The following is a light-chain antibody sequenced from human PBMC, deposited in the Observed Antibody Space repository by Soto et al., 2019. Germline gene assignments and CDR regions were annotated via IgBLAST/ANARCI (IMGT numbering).Light chain of an antibody. CDR1: QGISNY. CDR2: AAS. V-gene: IGKV1-27*01. CDR3: QHYNSYSEA. Sequence: DIQMTQSPSCLSASVGDRVTITCRASQGISNYLAWYQQKPGKVPKLLIYAASTLQSGVPSRFRGSGSGTEFTLTISSLQPDDFATYYCQHYNSYSEAFGQGTKVDIK. J-gene: IGKJ1*01.